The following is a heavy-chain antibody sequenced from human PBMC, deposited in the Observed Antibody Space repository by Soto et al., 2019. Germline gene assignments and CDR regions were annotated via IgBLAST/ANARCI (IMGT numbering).Heavy chain of an antibody. Sequence: QVQLVESGGGVVQPGRSLRLSCAVSGFSISRSAMHWVRQAPGKGLEWVAVIAYDGSNKWYADSAKGRFTISRDNSKNTLYLDMSSLRAEDTAIYFCARDLQAGDDNVNWFAPWGQGTLVTVSS. J-gene: IGHJ5*02. V-gene: IGHV3-30-3*01. CDR2: IAYDGSNK. CDR3: ARDLQAGDDNVNWFAP. D-gene: IGHD1-1*01. CDR1: GFSISRSA.